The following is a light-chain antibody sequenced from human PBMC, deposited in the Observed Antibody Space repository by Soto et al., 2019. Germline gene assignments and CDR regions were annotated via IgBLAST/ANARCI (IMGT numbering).Light chain of an antibody. V-gene: IGKV3-11*01. J-gene: IGKJ5*01. CDR2: DAS. Sequence: EIAMTQSPVTLSLSPGERGTLSCRASQSVSSYLAWYQQKPRHAPSLLIYDASNRATGIPARFSGGGSGTDFTLTIDILEPEDFAIYYCQQRSSWPPITFGQGTRLEI. CDR3: QQRSSWPPIT. CDR1: QSVSSY.